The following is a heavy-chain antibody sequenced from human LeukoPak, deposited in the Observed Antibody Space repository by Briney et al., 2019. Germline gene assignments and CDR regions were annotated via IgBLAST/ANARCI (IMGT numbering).Heavy chain of an antibody. CDR3: AREISPADSSSAFDY. J-gene: IGHJ4*02. V-gene: IGHV4-34*01. CDR2: INHSGST. Sequence: PSETLSPTCAVYGGSFSGYYWSWIRQPPGKGLEWIGEINHSGSTNYNPSLKSRVTISVDTSKNQFSLKLNSVTAADTAIYYCAREISPADSSSAFDYWGQGTLVTVPS. CDR1: GGSFSGYY. D-gene: IGHD6-6*01.